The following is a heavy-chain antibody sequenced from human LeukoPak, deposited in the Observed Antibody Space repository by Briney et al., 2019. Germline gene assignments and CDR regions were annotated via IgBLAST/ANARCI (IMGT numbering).Heavy chain of an antibody. V-gene: IGHV3-23*01. CDR1: GFTVSSNA. Sequence: PGRSLRLAWAPAGFTVSSNATSWVRQAPGKGLGWVSAISGVGGSTYSADSVEGRFNISRDNSKNTLYLQMNSLRAEDTAVYYCAKDFKRTYYYGSGSYWYYFDYWGQGTLVTASS. D-gene: IGHD3-10*01. CDR3: AKDFKRTYYYGSGSYWYYFDY. CDR2: ISGVGGST. J-gene: IGHJ4*02.